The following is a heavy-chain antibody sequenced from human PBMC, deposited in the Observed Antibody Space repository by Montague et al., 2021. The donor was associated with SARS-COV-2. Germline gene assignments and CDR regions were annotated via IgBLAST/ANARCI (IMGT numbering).Heavy chain of an antibody. V-gene: IGHV4-34*01. CDR1: GGSFSSYY. Sequence: SETLSLTCAVSGGSFSSYYWSWIRQPPGKGLEWIAEINYSGSSNYNPSLKGRVTMSVDTSKNQFSLKLNSVTVADAAVYYCARLAYCGADCFSGWEIFFDSWGQGTLVTVSS. D-gene: IGHD2-21*02. CDR3: ARLAYCGADCFSGWEIFFDS. CDR2: INYSGSS. J-gene: IGHJ4*02.